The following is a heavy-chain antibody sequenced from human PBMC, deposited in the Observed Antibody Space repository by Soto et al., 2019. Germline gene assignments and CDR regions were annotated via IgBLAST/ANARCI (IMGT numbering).Heavy chain of an antibody. CDR1: GFTFSSYW. D-gene: IGHD6-13*01. V-gene: IGHV3-74*01. J-gene: IGHJ4*02. Sequence: EVQLVESGGGLVQPGGSLRLSCAASGFTFSSYWMHWVRQAPGQGLVWVLRINSDGSSTTYADSVKGRFNIFRDNAKNTLFLQMNSLRADDTAVYYCTRVTCSWHPFDYWGQGILVTVSS. CDR2: INSDGSST. CDR3: TRVTCSWHPFDY.